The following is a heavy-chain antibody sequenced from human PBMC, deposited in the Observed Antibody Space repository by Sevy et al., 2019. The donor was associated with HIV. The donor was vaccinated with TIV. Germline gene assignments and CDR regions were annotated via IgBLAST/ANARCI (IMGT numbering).Heavy chain of an antibody. CDR1: GFSFSGYA. CDR2: ISDDGSRK. D-gene: IGHD3-3*01. J-gene: IGHJ3*02. V-gene: IGHV3-30-3*01. CDR3: ARDRWRFLEWLRVAFDI. Sequence: GESLKISCTASGFSFSGYAMHWVRQAPGKGLEWVVGISDDGSRKYYVDSVKDRLTISRDNSENTLYLEMNSLRSEDTAIYYCARDRWRFLEWLRVAFDIWGQGTMVTVSS.